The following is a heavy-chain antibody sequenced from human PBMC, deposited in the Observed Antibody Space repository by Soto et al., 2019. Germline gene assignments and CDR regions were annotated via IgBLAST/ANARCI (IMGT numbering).Heavy chain of an antibody. CDR3: ARRQWLAGGYYIVMDV. CDR1: GYTFTNYG. Sequence: QVQLVQSGAEVKKPGASVKVSCKASGYTFTNYGISWVRQAPGQGLEWMGWNSAYNGNTNYAQKLQGRAPMTTDTSTSTADMELRSLTSDDTAVYYCARRQWLAGGYYIVMDVWGQGTTVTVSS. CDR2: NSAYNGNT. D-gene: IGHD6-19*01. J-gene: IGHJ6*02. V-gene: IGHV1-18*01.